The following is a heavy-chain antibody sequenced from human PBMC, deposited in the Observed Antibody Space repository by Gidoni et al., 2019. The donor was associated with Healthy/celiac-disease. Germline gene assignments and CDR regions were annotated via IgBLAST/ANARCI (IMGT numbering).Heavy chain of an antibody. V-gene: IGHV4-59*01. CDR3: AGGKIQLWLQPADY. CDR2: IYYRGST. Sequence: QVQLQESGPGLVKPSETLSLTCTVSGGAISSYYWSWIRQPPGKGLEVIGLIYYRGSTNYNPSLKSRVTISVDPSKNQFSLKLSFVTAAEQAVYYCAGGKIQLWLQPADYWGQGTLVTVSS. D-gene: IGHD5-18*01. CDR1: GGAISSYY. J-gene: IGHJ4*02.